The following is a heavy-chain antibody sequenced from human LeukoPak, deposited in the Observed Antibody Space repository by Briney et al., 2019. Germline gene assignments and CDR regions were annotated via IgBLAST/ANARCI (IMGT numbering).Heavy chain of an antibody. V-gene: IGHV4-39*07. Sequence: SEALSLTCTVSGGSISSSSYYWGWIRQPPGKGLEWIGSIYHSGSTYYNPSLKSRVTISVDTSKNQFSLKLSSVTAADTAVYYCARGRQDTAMGHYFDYWGQGTLVTVSS. J-gene: IGHJ4*02. CDR1: GGSISSSSYY. CDR2: IYHSGST. D-gene: IGHD5-18*01. CDR3: ARGRQDTAMGHYFDY.